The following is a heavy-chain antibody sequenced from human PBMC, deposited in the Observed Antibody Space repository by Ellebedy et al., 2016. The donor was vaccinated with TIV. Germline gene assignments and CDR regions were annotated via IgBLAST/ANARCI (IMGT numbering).Heavy chain of an antibody. CDR3: ARERFNVPVPAYY. Sequence: MPSETLSLTCAVYGGSFSGYYWSWIRQPPGKGLEWIGEINHSGGTNYNASLKSRVTISVDTSKTQFSLNLSSVTAADTAVYYCARERFNVPVPAYYWGQGTLVTVSS. V-gene: IGHV4-34*01. CDR2: INHSGGT. CDR1: GGSFSGYY. D-gene: IGHD6-19*01. J-gene: IGHJ4*02.